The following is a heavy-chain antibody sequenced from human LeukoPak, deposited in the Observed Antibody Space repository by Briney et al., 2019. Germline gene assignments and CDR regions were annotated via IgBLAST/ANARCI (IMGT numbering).Heavy chain of an antibody. V-gene: IGHV4-34*01. CDR1: GGSFSGYY. D-gene: IGHD2-2*01. J-gene: IGHJ2*01. CDR3: ARGGDIVVVPAASDWYFDL. CDR2: INHSGST. Sequence: SETLSLTCAVYGGSFSGYYWSWIRQPPGKGLEWIGEINHSGSTNYNPSLKSRVTISVDTSKNQFSLKLSFVTAADTAVYYCARGGDIVVVPAASDWYFDLWGRGTLVTVSS.